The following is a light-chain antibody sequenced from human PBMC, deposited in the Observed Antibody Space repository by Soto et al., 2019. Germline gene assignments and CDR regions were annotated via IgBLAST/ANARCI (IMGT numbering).Light chain of an antibody. V-gene: IGKV3-20*01. CDR3: QQYSNLPIT. J-gene: IGKJ5*01. CDR2: GAS. CDR1: LSVSSSY. Sequence: EIVLTQSPGTLSLSPGERGTLSCRASLSVSSSYLAWFQQKPGQAPRLLIYGASSRATGIPDRFSGSGSGTDFTLTISRLEPEDFAVYYCQQYSNLPITFGHGTRLEIK.